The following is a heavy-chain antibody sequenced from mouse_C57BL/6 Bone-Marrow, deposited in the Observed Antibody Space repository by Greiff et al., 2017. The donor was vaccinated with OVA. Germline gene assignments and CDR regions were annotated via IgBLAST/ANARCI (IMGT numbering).Heavy chain of an antibody. V-gene: IGHV1-52*01. Sequence: VQLQQPGAELVRPGSSVKLSCKASGYTFTSYWMHWVKQRPIQGLEWIGNIDPSDSETHYNQKFKDKATLTVDKSSSTAYMQLSSLTSEDSAVYYCARTGSRGGFAYWGQGTLVTVSA. CDR2: IDPSDSET. J-gene: IGHJ3*01. D-gene: IGHD1-1*01. CDR1: GYTFTSYW. CDR3: ARTGSRGGFAY.